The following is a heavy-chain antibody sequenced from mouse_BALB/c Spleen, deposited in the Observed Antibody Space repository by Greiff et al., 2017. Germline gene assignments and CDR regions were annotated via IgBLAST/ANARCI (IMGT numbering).Heavy chain of an antibody. CDR1: GFNIKYTY. J-gene: IGHJ2*01. Sequence: VQLQQSGAELVKPGASVKLSCTASGFNIKYTYMHWVKQRPEQGLEWIGRIDPANGNTKYDPKFQGKATITADTSSNTAYLQLSSLTSEDTAVYYCARSAYGSSYGYWGQGTTLTVSS. D-gene: IGHD1-1*01. CDR2: IDPANGNT. CDR3: ARSAYGSSYGY. V-gene: IGHV14-3*02.